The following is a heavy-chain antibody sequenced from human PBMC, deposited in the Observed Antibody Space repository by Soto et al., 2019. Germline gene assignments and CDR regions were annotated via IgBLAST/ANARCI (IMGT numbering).Heavy chain of an antibody. J-gene: IGHJ4*02. Sequence: GGSLRLSCAASGFTFSSYAMGWVRQAPGKGLEWVSAISGSGGSTYYADSVKGRFTISRDNSKNTLYLQMNSLRAEDTAVYYCASIIAAAGGLDYWGQGTLVTVSS. D-gene: IGHD6-13*01. CDR2: ISGSGGST. V-gene: IGHV3-23*01. CDR3: ASIIAAAGGLDY. CDR1: GFTFSSYA.